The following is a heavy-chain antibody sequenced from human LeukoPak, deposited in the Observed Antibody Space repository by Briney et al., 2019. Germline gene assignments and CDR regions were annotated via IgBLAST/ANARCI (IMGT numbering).Heavy chain of an antibody. D-gene: IGHD2-15*01. CDR2: IYPADSDT. CDR3: ARRGGYCSGGNCYGY. Sequence: GESLKISCQGSGYSFTSYWIGWVRQMPGKGLGWMGIIYPADSDTRYSPSFQGQVTISADKSISTAYLQWGSLKASDTAMYYCARRGGYCSGGNCYGYWGQGTLVTVSS. V-gene: IGHV5-51*01. CDR1: GYSFTSYW. J-gene: IGHJ4*02.